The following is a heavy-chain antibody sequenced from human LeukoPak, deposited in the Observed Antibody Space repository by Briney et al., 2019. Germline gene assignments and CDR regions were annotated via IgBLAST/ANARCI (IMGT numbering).Heavy chain of an antibody. CDR2: IRYDGSNK. Sequence: RGSLRHSCAAPGFTFSSSGMYSVRQGPGKRLDWVAVIRYDGSNKLYADSVKGRFTISRDNSKNTLYLQMNSLRAEDTAVFYCARFCGDYNAFDIWGQGTMVTVSS. D-gene: IGHD4-17*01. J-gene: IGHJ3*02. CDR3: ARFCGDYNAFDI. V-gene: IGHV3-33*01. CDR1: GFTFSSSG.